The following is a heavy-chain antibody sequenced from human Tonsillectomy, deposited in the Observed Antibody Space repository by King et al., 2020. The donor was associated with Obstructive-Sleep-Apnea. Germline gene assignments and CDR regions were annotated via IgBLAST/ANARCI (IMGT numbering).Heavy chain of an antibody. CDR2: ISYDGSNK. CDR3: ASRQMATIYYYYGMDV. J-gene: IGHJ6*02. V-gene: IGHV3-30*04. D-gene: IGHD5-24*01. Sequence: HVQLVESGGGVVQPGRSLRLSCVASGFTFSSYSMHWVRQAPGKGLEWVAVISYDGSNKYYADSVKGRFSISRDNSKNTLYLQMNSLRAEDTAVYYCASRQMATIYYYYGMDVWGQGTTVTVSS. CDR1: GFTFSSYS.